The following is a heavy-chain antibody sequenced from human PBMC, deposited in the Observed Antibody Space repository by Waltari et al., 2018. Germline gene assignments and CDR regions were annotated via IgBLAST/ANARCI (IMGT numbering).Heavy chain of an antibody. V-gene: IGHV4-39*01. D-gene: IGHD3-22*01. CDR3: ARMGRDITMIVVVINSAFDI. CDR1: GGSISSSSYY. J-gene: IGHJ3*02. Sequence: QLQLQESGPGLVKPSETLSLTCTVSGGSISSSSYYWGWIRQPPGKGLEWIGSIYYSGSTYYNPSLKSRVTISVDTSKNQFSLKLSSVTAADTAVYYCARMGRDITMIVVVINSAFDIWGQGTMVTVSS. CDR2: IYYSGST.